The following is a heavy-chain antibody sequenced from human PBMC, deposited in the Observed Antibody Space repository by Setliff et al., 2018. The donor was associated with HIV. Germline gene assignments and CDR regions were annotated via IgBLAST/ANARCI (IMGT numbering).Heavy chain of an antibody. CDR2: ILYGGNT. CDR1: GGSVSSRGYY. CDR3: ARPTTGVGGGAAFDI. J-gene: IGHJ3*02. D-gene: IGHD2-8*01. Sequence: PSETLSLTCTVSGGSVSSRGYYWCWIRQRPGKGPEWIANILYGGNTYYNPSLKSRVTISVDTSKNHFSLKLNSVTAADTAVYFCARPTTGVGGGAAFDIWGQGTMVTVSS. V-gene: IGHV4-39*02.